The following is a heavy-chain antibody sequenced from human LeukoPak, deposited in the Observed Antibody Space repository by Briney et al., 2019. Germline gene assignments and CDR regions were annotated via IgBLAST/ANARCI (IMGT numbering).Heavy chain of an antibody. CDR3: ARITIFGVVIDY. Sequence: KPSETLSLTCAVYGGSFNGYYWSWIRQPPGKGLEWIGEINHSGSTNYNPSLKSRVTISVDTSKNQFSLKLSSVTAADTAVYYCARITIFGVVIDYWGQGTLVTVSS. CDR1: GGSFNGYY. D-gene: IGHD3-3*01. V-gene: IGHV4-34*01. J-gene: IGHJ4*02. CDR2: INHSGST.